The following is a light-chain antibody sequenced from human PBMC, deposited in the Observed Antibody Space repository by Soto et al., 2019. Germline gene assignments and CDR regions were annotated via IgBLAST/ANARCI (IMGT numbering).Light chain of an antibody. CDR2: AAS. Sequence: IQLTQSPSSLSASVGDSVTITCRASQGISSFLAWYQQKPGKAPKLLIYAASTLQSGVPSRFSGSGSGTDFTLTISSLQPEDFATYFCQQLNSYPITFGQGIRLEIE. CDR1: QGISSF. J-gene: IGKJ5*01. CDR3: QQLNSYPIT. V-gene: IGKV1-9*01.